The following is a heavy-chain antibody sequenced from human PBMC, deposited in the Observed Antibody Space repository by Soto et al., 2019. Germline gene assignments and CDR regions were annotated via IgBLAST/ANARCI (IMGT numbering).Heavy chain of an antibody. CDR2: ISSGAITI. V-gene: IGHV3-11*01. Sequence: GGSLRLSCAASGFTFSEYYMNWIRQAPGKGLEWVSYISSGAITIYYADSVKGRFTISRDNAKNSLYLQMNSLRAEDTAVYYCEGQYRSSSVEFWGQGTLVTVSS. CDR1: GFTFSEYY. D-gene: IGHD6-6*01. J-gene: IGHJ4*02. CDR3: EGQYRSSSVEF.